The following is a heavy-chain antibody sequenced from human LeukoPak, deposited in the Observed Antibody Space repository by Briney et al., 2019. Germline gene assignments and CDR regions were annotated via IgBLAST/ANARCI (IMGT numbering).Heavy chain of an antibody. V-gene: IGHV4-59*05. D-gene: IGHD6-13*01. CDR1: GGSISSYY. Sequence: SETLSLTCTVSGGSISSYYGSWIRQPPGKGLEWIGSIYYSGSTYYNPSLKSRVTISVDTSKNQFSLKLSSVTAADTAVYYCARRRSSWYGNEYFQHWGQGTLVTVSS. J-gene: IGHJ1*01. CDR2: IYYSGST. CDR3: ARRRSSWYGNEYFQH.